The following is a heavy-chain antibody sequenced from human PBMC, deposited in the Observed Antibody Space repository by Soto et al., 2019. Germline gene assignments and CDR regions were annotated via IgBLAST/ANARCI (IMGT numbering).Heavy chain of an antibody. CDR3: AREIVVVPAAAPRPEDSDYYYYMDV. CDR1: GGSISSYY. V-gene: IGHV4-59*01. Sequence: QVQLQESGPGLVKPSETLSLTCTVSGGSISSYYWSWIRQPPGKGLEWIGYIYYSGSTNYNPSLKSRVTISVDTSKNQFSLKLSSVTAADTAVYYCAREIVVVPAAAPRPEDSDYYYYMDVWGKGTTVTVSS. D-gene: IGHD2-2*01. CDR2: IYYSGST. J-gene: IGHJ6*03.